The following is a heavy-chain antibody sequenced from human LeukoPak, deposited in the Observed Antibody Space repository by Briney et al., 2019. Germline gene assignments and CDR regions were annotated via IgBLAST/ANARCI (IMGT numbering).Heavy chain of an antibody. J-gene: IGHJ6*03. CDR3: ARGQTEMATTYYMDV. CDR2: INPSRNT. CDR1: GGSFSGYY. Sequence: SETLSLTCAVFGGSFSGYYWNWIRQPPGKGLEWIGQINPSRNTNYNPSLKSRVTISVDTSKNQFSLKLSSVTAADTAVYYCARGQTEMATTYYMDVWGKGTTVTVSS. D-gene: IGHD5-24*01. V-gene: IGHV4-34*01.